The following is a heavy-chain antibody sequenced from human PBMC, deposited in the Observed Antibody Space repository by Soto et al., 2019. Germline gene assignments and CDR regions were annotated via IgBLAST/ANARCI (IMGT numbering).Heavy chain of an antibody. Sequence: TGGSLRLSCAASGFTFSSYGMHWVRQAPGKGLEWVAVISYDGSNKYYADSVKGRFTISRDNSKNTLYLQMNSLRAEDTAVYYCAKDEAQYSGSHYYYYGMDVWGQGTTVTVSS. CDR1: GFTFSSYG. V-gene: IGHV3-30*18. D-gene: IGHD1-26*01. J-gene: IGHJ6*02. CDR2: ISYDGSNK. CDR3: AKDEAQYSGSHYYYYGMDV.